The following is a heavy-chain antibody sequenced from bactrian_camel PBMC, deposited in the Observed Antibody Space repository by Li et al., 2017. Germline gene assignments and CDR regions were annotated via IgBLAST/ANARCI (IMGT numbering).Heavy chain of an antibody. V-gene: IGHV3S68*01. CDR2: ISDIGGA. J-gene: IGHJ4*01. D-gene: IGHD2*01. Sequence: HVQLVESGGGSVQAGGSLRLSCVRSGNTASTNCMGWFRQAPGKERERVALISDIGGAQSYADSVKGRFTISQDTTLNTLYLQMNSLKPEGTAIYYCAGDQWRGGFKRRCELAYWARAPRSPSP. CDR1: GNTASTNC.